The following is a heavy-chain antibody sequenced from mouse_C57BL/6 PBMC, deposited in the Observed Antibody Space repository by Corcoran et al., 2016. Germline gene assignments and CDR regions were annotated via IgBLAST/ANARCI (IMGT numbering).Heavy chain of an antibody. V-gene: IGHV3-6*01. CDR2: ISDNGSN. D-gene: IGHD3-3*01. Sequence: DVQLQESGPDLVKPSQSLSLTCSATGYSITDGYYGNWNRQVRGNKLEWMGYISDNGSNNYNPSLKNRITSTRDTSKNQFFLKLNSVTTEDTATYYCARKGALDYWGQGTTLTVSS. CDR1: GYSITDGYY. J-gene: IGHJ2*01. CDR3: ARKGALDY.